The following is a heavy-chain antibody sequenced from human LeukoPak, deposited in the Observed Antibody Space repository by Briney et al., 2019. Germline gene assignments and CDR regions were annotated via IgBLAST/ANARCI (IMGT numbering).Heavy chain of an antibody. V-gene: IGHV1-2*02. CDR2: INPNSGGT. CDR3: TRDYGSGEGWFDP. CDR1: GYTFTGCY. D-gene: IGHD3-10*01. Sequence: ASVTVSCKASGYTFTGCYHWVRQAPGPGLEWMGWINPNSGGTNYAQKFQGRITMTRDTSISTAYMELTRLRSDDTAIYYCTRDYGSGEGWFDPWGQGTLVTVSS. J-gene: IGHJ5*02.